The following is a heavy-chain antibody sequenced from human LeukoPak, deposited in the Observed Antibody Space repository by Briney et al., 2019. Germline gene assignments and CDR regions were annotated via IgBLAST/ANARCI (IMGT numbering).Heavy chain of an antibody. J-gene: IGHJ4*02. CDR2: ISSSSSYI. V-gene: IGHV3-21*01. Sequence: GGSLRLSCAASGFTLSSYSMNWVRQAPGKGLEWVSSISSSSSYIYYADSVKGRFTISRDNAKNSLYLQMNSLRAEDTAVYYCAREGGYASSGYRTNFDYWGQGTLVTVSS. D-gene: IGHD3-22*01. CDR1: GFTLSSYS. CDR3: AREGGYASSGYRTNFDY.